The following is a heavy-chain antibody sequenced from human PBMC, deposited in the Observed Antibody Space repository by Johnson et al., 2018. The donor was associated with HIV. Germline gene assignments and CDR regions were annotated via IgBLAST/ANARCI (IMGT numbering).Heavy chain of an antibody. CDR3: AKPPSMGADAFDI. V-gene: IGHV3-30*02. J-gene: IGHJ3*02. CDR2: IRYDGTDK. Sequence: QMLLVESGGGVVQPGRSLRLSCAASGFTFSDYYMTWIRQAPGKGLEWVAFIRYDGTDKYYADSVKGRFNISRDNSKNALYLQMNSLRSEDTAVYYCAKPPSMGADAFDIWGQGTMVTVSS. D-gene: IGHD3-16*01. CDR1: GFTFSDYY.